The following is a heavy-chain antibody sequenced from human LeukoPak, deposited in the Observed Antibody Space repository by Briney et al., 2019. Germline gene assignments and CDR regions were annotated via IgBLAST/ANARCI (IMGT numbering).Heavy chain of an antibody. CDR1: GFSFSSYG. CDR3: ARERAGIWDSFDY. J-gene: IGHJ4*02. Sequence: GASLRLSCAASGFSFSSYGMSWVRQAPGKGLEWVSDISGSGGSTYSADSVKGRFTISRDNSKNTLYLQMNSLRAEDTAVYYCARERAGIWDSFDYWGQGSLVTVSS. CDR2: ISGSGGST. D-gene: IGHD3-10*01. V-gene: IGHV3-23*01.